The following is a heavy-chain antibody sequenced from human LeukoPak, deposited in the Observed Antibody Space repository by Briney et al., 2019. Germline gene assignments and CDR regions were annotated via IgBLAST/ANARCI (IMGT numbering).Heavy chain of an antibody. J-gene: IGHJ6*03. D-gene: IGHD2-2*02. V-gene: IGHV1-69*06. CDR1: GGTFSSYA. CDR3: ARVGYCSSTSCYMGYYYYYYMDV. CDR2: IIPIFGTA. Sequence: ASVKVSCKASGGTFSSYAISWVRQAPGQGLEWMGGIIPIFGTANYAQKFQGRVTITADKSTSTAYMELSSLRSDDTAVYYCARVGYCSSTSCYMGYYYYYYMDVWGKGTTVTISS.